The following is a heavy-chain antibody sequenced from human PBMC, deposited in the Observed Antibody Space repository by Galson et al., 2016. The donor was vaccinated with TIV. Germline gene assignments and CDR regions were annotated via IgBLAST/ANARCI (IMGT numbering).Heavy chain of an antibody. D-gene: IGHD4-17*01. V-gene: IGHV1-69*13. Sequence: SVKVSCKASGVTFNKYAISWVRQAPGQGLEWMGGIIPIFGTANYAQKFQGRVTITADEFPSAAYMELNSLRSEDTAVYYCARGSGDTYYYYFGMDVWGQGTTVTVSS. CDR3: ARGSGDTYYYYFGMDV. J-gene: IGHJ6*02. CDR1: GVTFNKYA. CDR2: IIPIFGTA.